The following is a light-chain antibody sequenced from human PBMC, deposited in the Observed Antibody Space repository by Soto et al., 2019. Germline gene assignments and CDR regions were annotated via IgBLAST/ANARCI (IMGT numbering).Light chain of an antibody. J-gene: IGKJ4*01. V-gene: IGKV3-11*01. CDR1: EYVDIS. CDR3: QQRRNCPPLT. CDR2: HAS. Sequence: ETVLTQSPATLSLSPGETTTLSSRASEYVDISLAWYQQKPGQAPRLLIYHASNRATGLPARFSGSGSGTDFSLTISSLEPEDSAVYYCQQRRNCPPLTFGGGTRVEIK.